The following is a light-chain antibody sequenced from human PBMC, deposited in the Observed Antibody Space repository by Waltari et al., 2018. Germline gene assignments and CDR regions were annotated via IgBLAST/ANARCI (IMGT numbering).Light chain of an antibody. V-gene: IGLV2-8*01. Sequence: QSALTQPPSASGSPGQSVTISCTGTSSDVGGYNYVSWYQQHPGKAPKLMIYEVSKRPSGCPDRFSGSKSGNTASLTVSGLQAEDEADYYCSSYAGSNTVVFGGGTKLTVL. J-gene: IGLJ2*01. CDR3: SSYAGSNTVV. CDR2: EVS. CDR1: SSDVGGYNY.